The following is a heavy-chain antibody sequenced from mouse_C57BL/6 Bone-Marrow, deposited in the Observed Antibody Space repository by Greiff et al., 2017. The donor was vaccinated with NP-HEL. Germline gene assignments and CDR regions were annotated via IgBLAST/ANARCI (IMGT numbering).Heavy chain of an antibody. CDR2: IYPGSGST. J-gene: IGHJ3*01. V-gene: IGHV1-55*01. CDR1: GYTFTSYW. Sequence: VQLQQPGAELVKPGASVKMSCKASGYTFTSYWITWVKQRPGQGLEWIGDIYPGSGSTNYNEKFKSKATLTVDTSSSTAYMQLSSLTSEDSAVYYCARWMGNPAWFAYWGQGTPVTVSA. D-gene: IGHD2-1*01. CDR3: ARWMGNPAWFAY.